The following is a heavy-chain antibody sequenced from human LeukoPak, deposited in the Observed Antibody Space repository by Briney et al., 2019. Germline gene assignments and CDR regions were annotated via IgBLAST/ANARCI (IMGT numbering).Heavy chain of an antibody. CDR3: ARRLLNGYYEF. J-gene: IGHJ4*02. D-gene: IGHD3-9*01. CDR2: LYSGDTT. Sequence: GGSLRLSCAASGFTVSSTYMSWVRQAPGKGLEWVSALYSGDTTYYANSVKGRFTISRDNYKNMLYFQMNSLRAEDTAVYYCARRLLNGYYEFWGQGTLVTVSS. CDR1: GFTVSSTY. V-gene: IGHV3-66*01.